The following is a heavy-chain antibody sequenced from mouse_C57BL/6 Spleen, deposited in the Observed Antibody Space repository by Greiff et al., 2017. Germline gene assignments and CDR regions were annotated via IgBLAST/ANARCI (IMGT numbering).Heavy chain of an antibody. V-gene: IGHV1-9*01. CDR1: GYTFTGYW. Sequence: LVESGAELMKPGASVKLSCKATGYTFTGYWIEWVKQRPGHGLEWIGEILPGSGSTNYNEKFKGKATFTADTSSNTAYMQLSSLTTEDSAIYYCASGEAIMVRDYAMDYWGQGTSVTVSS. CDR3: ASGEAIMVRDYAMDY. J-gene: IGHJ4*01. D-gene: IGHD2-2*01. CDR2: ILPGSGST.